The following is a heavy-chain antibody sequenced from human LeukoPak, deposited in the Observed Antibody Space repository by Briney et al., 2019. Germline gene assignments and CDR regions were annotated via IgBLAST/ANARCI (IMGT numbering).Heavy chain of an antibody. CDR3: ARVAICGGDCSMGLFDY. Sequence: SETLSLTCTVSGGSISSYYWSWIRQPPGKGLEWIGYIYHSGSTNYNPSPKSRVTISVDKSKNQFSLKLSSVAAADTAVYYCARVAICGGDCSMGLFDYWGQGTLVTVSS. D-gene: IGHD2-21*01. CDR2: IYHSGST. J-gene: IGHJ4*02. V-gene: IGHV4-59*01. CDR1: GGSISSYY.